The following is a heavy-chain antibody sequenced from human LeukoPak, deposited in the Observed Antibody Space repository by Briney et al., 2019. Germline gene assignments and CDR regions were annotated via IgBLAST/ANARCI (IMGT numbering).Heavy chain of an antibody. D-gene: IGHD4-17*01. Sequence: GGSLRLSCAASGFTFSSYGMCWVRQAPGKGLEWVAIMWYDGSNKYYADSVKGRFTISRDNSKNTLYLQMNSLRAEDTAVYYCAKDLTTVTTGLDYWGQGTLVTVSS. V-gene: IGHV3-33*06. CDR3: AKDLTTVTTGLDY. J-gene: IGHJ4*02. CDR1: GFTFSSYG. CDR2: MWYDGSNK.